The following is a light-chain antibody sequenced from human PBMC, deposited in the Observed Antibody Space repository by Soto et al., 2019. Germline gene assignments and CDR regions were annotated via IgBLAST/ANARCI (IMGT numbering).Light chain of an antibody. Sequence: QSVLTQPASVSGSPGQSITISCSGTRSDIGIFNYVSWYQQHPGKAPKLIIYEVTNRPSGVSDRFSGSKSGNTASLNISGLQADDEADYCCSSYSSSSTLGVFGGGTKLTVL. CDR3: SSYSSSSTLGV. J-gene: IGLJ3*02. V-gene: IGLV2-14*01. CDR2: EVT. CDR1: RSDIGIFNY.